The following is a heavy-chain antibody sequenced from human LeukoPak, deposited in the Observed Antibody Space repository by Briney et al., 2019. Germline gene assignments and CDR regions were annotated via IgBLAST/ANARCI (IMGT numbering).Heavy chain of an antibody. Sequence: GSLRLSCAASGFTVSSNYMSWVRQAPGKGLEWVSVIYSGGSTYYADSVKGRFTISRDNSKNSLYLQMNSLRVEDTAVYYCARDGGSYYGSGSYVYWGQGTLVTVSS. V-gene: IGHV3-53*01. J-gene: IGHJ4*02. CDR3: ARDGGSYYGSGSYVY. CDR1: GFTVSSNY. D-gene: IGHD3-10*01. CDR2: IYSGGST.